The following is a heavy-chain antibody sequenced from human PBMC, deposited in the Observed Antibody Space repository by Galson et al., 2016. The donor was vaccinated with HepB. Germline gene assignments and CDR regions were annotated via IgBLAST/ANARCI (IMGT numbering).Heavy chain of an antibody. Sequence: SLRLSCAASGFTFSSYGMHWVRHPPGKGLEWVAAISHDDISKYYTDSVKGRFTISRDNSGNTVDLQMNSLRAEDTAVYYCARAAHSSGYCDVFDIWGQGTKVTVSS. CDR3: ARAAHSSGYCDVFDI. CDR2: ISHDDISK. CDR1: GFTFSSYG. D-gene: IGHD3-22*01. V-gene: IGHV3-30*03. J-gene: IGHJ3*02.